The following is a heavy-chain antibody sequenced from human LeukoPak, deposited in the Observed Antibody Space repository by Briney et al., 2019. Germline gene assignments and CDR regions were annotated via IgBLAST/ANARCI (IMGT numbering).Heavy chain of an antibody. Sequence: SETLSLTCTVSGGSISSNNHYWGWIRQPPGKGLQWIGSIYYSGNTYYNPSPRSRGTISVDTSKNQFSLKLNSVTAADTGVYYCARHRAGAAPWVAFDLWGQGTMVTVSS. CDR3: ARHRAGAAPWVAFDL. CDR1: GGSISSNNHY. J-gene: IGHJ3*01. V-gene: IGHV4-39*01. D-gene: IGHD6-19*01. CDR2: IYYSGNT.